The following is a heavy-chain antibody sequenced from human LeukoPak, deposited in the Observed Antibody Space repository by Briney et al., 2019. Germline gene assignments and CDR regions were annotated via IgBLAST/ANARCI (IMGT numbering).Heavy chain of an antibody. CDR3: TRDEPPDYDILTGLYYFDY. J-gene: IGHJ4*02. Sequence: VQPGRSLRLSCTASGFTFGDYAMSWFRQAPGKGLEWVGFIRSKAYGGTTEYAASVKGRFTISRDDSKSIAYLQMNSLKTEDTAVYYCTRDEPPDYDILTGLYYFDYWGQGTLVTVSS. V-gene: IGHV3-49*03. D-gene: IGHD3-9*01. CDR1: GFTFGDYA. CDR2: IRSKAYGGTT.